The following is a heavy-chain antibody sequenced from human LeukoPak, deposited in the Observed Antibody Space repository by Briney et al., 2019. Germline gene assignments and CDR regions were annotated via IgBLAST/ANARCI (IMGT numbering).Heavy chain of an antibody. J-gene: IGHJ4*02. Sequence: GGSLRLSCAASGFTFSSYGMHWVRQAPGKGLDWVSSINGGGGSTYYADSVKGRFTISRDNSKNTLYLQMNSLRAEDTAVYYCAKIGANVGFWGQGTLVTVSS. V-gene: IGHV3-23*01. CDR2: INGGGGST. D-gene: IGHD4/OR15-4a*01. CDR3: AKIGANVGF. CDR1: GFTFSSYG.